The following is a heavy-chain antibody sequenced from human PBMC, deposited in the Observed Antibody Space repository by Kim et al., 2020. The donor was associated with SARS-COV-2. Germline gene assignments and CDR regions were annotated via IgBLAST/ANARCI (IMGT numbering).Heavy chain of an antibody. CDR2: IYSGGST. Sequence: GGSLRLSCAASGFTVSSNYMSWVRQAPGKGLEWVSVIYSGGSTYYADSVKGSFTISRDNSKNTLYLQMNSLRAEDTAVYYCARERVVVRGYSVGYFDYWGQGTLVTVSS. V-gene: IGHV3-66*01. CDR1: GFTVSSNY. D-gene: IGHD3-22*01. CDR3: ARERVVVRGYSVGYFDY. J-gene: IGHJ4*02.